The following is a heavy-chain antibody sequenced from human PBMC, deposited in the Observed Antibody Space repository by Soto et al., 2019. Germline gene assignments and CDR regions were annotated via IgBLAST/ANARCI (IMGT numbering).Heavy chain of an antibody. D-gene: IGHD3-9*01. Sequence: ASVKVSCKASGYTFTSYGISWVRQAPGQALEWMGWISAYNGNTNYAQKLQGRVTMTTDTSTSTAYMELRSLRSDDTAVYCCARDPQTERYSGEDYWGQGTLVTVSS. CDR2: ISAYNGNT. CDR1: GYTFTSYG. J-gene: IGHJ4*02. CDR3: ARDPQTERYSGEDY. V-gene: IGHV1-18*01.